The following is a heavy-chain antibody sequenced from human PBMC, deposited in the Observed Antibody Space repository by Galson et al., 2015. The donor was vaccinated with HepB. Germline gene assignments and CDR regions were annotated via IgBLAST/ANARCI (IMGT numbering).Heavy chain of an antibody. CDR2: ISYDGSNK. D-gene: IGHD6-19*01. Sequence: SLRLSCAASGFTFSSYATHWVRQAPGKGLEWVAVISYDGSNKYYADSVKGRFTISRDNSKNTLYLQMNSLRAEDTAVYYCARGGLYSSGWSVDYWGQGTLVTVSS. V-gene: IGHV3-30-3*01. CDR1: GFTFSSYA. J-gene: IGHJ4*02. CDR3: ARGGLYSSGWSVDY.